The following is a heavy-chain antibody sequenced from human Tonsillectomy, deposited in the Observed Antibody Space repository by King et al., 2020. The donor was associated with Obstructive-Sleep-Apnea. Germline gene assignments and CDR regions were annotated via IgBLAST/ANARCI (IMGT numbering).Heavy chain of an antibody. J-gene: IGHJ4*02. Sequence: VQLVESGGGLVQPGGSLRLSCAASGFTFSSYSMNWVRQAPGKGLEWVSYISSRCSTIYYADSVKGRFTISRDNAKNSLYLQMNSLRAEDTAVYYCARDSGNWGQGTLVTVSS. V-gene: IGHV3-48*04. CDR3: ARDSGN. CDR1: GFTFSSYS. D-gene: IGHD1-1*01. CDR2: ISSRCSTI.